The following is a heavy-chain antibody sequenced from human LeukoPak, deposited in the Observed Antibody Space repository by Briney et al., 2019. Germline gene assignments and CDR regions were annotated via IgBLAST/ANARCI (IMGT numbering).Heavy chain of an antibody. CDR2: IYSGGST. D-gene: IGHD1-14*01. CDR3: AREPTGSRAFDI. J-gene: IGHJ3*02. V-gene: IGHV3-66*02. Sequence: GALRLSCAASGFTVSINYMSWVRQAPGKGLEWVSVIYSGGSTYYADSVKGRFTISRDNSKNTLYLQMDSLRAEDTAVCYCAREPTGSRAFDIWGQGTMVTVSS. CDR1: GFTVSINY.